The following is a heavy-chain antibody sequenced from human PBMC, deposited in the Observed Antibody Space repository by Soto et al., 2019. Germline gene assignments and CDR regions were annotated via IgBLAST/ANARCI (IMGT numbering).Heavy chain of an antibody. Sequence: PSETLSLTCTVSGGSISSYYWSWIRQPPGKGLEWIGYIYYSGSTNYNPSLKSRVTISVDTSKNQFSLKLSSVTAADTAVYYCARDLFECATLHHYHLAFCGQGSSVTGSS. V-gene: IGHV4-59*01. CDR3: ARDLFECATLHHYHLAF. CDR2: IYYSGST. D-gene: IGHD3-3*01. CDR1: GGSISSYY. J-gene: IGHJ6*02.